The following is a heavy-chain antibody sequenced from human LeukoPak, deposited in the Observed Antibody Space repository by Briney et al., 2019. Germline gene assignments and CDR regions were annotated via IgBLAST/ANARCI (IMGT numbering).Heavy chain of an antibody. Sequence: ASVKVSCKVSGSTLTELPIHWVRQAPGKGLGWRGGFDPDDGETVYAQMFQGRVTMTEDTSSDTASMELSSLRSEDTAVYYCATGTSGSYYVGIVRPIDYWGQGTLVTVSS. V-gene: IGHV1-24*01. CDR3: ATGTSGSYYVGIVRPIDY. D-gene: IGHD1-26*01. J-gene: IGHJ4*02. CDR2: FDPDDGET. CDR1: GSTLTELP.